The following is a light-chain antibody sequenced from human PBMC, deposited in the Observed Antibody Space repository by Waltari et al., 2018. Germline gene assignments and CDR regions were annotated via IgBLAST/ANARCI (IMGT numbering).Light chain of an antibody. V-gene: IGKV3-20*01. CDR1: QSVSSSY. CDR2: GAS. J-gene: IGKJ1*01. Sequence: EIVLTQSPGTLSLSPGERATLSCRASQSVSSSYLLWYQQTPGQAPRLLIYGASSRATGIPDRFSGSGSGTDFTLTISRLEPEDFAVYYCQQYGSSPWTFGQGTKVEIK. CDR3: QQYGSSPWT.